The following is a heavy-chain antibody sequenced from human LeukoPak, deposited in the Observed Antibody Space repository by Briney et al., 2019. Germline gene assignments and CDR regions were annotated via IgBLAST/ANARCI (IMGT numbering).Heavy chain of an antibody. CDR3: ARERYCSSTSCYGGSYYYYGMDV. Sequence: SETLSLTCAVYGGSFSGYYWSWIRQPPGKGLEWIGEINHSRSTNYNPSLKSRVTISVDTSKNQFSLKLSSVTAADTAVYYCARERYCSSTSCYGGSYYYYGMDVWGQGTTVTVSS. CDR2: INHSRST. CDR1: GGSFSGYY. D-gene: IGHD2-2*01. J-gene: IGHJ6*02. V-gene: IGHV4-34*01.